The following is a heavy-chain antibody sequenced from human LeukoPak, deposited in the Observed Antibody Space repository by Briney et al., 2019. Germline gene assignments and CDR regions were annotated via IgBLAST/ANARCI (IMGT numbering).Heavy chain of an antibody. V-gene: IGHV1-2*02. CDR1: GYTFTGYY. CDR3: ARDDPRGYSFGYQIDY. D-gene: IGHD5-18*01. Sequence: ASVTVSCKASGYTFTGYYMHWVRQAPGQGLEWMGWINPNSGGTNYAQKFQGRVTMTRDTSISTAYMELSRLRSDDTAVYYCARDDPRGYSFGYQIDYWGQGTLVTVSS. J-gene: IGHJ4*02. CDR2: INPNSGGT.